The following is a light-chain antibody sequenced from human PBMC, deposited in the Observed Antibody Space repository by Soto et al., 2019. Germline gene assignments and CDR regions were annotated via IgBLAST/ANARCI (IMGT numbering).Light chain of an antibody. CDR1: QTISSSH. V-gene: IGKV3-20*01. Sequence: EIVLTQSPGTLSLSPGERATLSCRASQTISSSHLAWYQQKPGQAPRLLLYGASSRITGIPDRFRGSGSGTDFILTIPRLEPEDFAMYYCQQYGGSPLTFGGGTKVEIK. CDR3: QQYGGSPLT. CDR2: GAS. J-gene: IGKJ4*01.